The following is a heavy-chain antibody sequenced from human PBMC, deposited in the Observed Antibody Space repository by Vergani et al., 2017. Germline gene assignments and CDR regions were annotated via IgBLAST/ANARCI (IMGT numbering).Heavy chain of an antibody. CDR1: GFTFSSYA. CDR2: ISGSGGST. V-gene: IGHV3-23*01. Sequence: VQLLESGGGLVQPGGSLRLSCAASGFTFSSYAMSWVRQAPGKGLEWVSAISGSGGSTYYADSVKGRFTISRDNSTDTLYLQMNSLRAEDTAGYYCAKERQPRDLSGYYDMDVWGQGTTVTVSS. D-gene: IGHD5-24*01. J-gene: IGHJ6*02. CDR3: AKERQPRDLSGYYDMDV.